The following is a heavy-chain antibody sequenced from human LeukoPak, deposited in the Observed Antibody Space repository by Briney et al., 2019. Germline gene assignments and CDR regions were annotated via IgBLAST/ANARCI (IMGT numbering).Heavy chain of an antibody. D-gene: IGHD5-18*01. CDR1: GFTFSTYA. J-gene: IGHJ4*02. Sequence: GGSLRLSCSASGFTFSTYAMHWVRQAPGKGLEYFSAISSNGRSTYYADSVKGRFTISRDNSKNTLYLQMSSLRGEDTAVYYCGKVMGDTVMPGYFAYWGQETRVPSPQ. CDR3: GKVMGDTVMPGYFAY. CDR2: ISSNGRST. V-gene: IGHV3-64D*06.